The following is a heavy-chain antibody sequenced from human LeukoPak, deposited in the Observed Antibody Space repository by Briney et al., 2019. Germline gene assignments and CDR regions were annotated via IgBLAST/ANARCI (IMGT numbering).Heavy chain of an antibody. CDR2: VYYSGSS. J-gene: IGHJ4*02. CDR3: ARVKVSRFLEWFLDF. D-gene: IGHD3-3*01. V-gene: IGHV4-31*03. Sequence: SETLSLTCTVSGGSIISSGYYWSWVRQHPGKGLEWIGYVYYSGSSYYIPSLESRVTMSVEVSKNQFSLELRSVTAADTAVYYCARVKVSRFLEWFLDFWGQGALVTVSS. CDR1: GGSIISSGYY.